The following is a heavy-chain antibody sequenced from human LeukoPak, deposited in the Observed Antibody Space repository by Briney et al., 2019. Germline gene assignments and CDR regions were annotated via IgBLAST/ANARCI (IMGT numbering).Heavy chain of an antibody. CDR2: IYHSGST. CDR3: GGGDAFDI. J-gene: IGHJ3*02. Sequence: SQTLSLTCTVSGGSISSGGYYWSWIRQPPGKGLEWIGYIYHSGSTYYNPSLKSRVTISVDRSKNQFSLKLSSVTAADTAVYYCGGGDAFDIWGQGTMVTVSS. CDR1: GGSISSGGYY. D-gene: IGHD4-23*01. V-gene: IGHV4-30-2*01.